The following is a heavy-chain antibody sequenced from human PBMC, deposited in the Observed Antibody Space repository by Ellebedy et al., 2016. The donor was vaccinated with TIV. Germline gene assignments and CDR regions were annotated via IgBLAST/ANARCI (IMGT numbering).Heavy chain of an antibody. CDR1: GFTVSSNY. J-gene: IGHJ6*02. V-gene: IGHV3-66*01. D-gene: IGHD6-19*01. CDR3: ARDWGSWLVHSYYYYGMDV. CDR2: IYSGGST. Sequence: PGGSLRLSCAASGFTVSSNYMSWVRQAPGKGLEWVSVIYSGGSTYYADAVKGRFTISRDHSKNTLYLQMNSLKAEDKAVYYCARDWGSWLVHSYYYYGMDVWGQGTTVTVSS.